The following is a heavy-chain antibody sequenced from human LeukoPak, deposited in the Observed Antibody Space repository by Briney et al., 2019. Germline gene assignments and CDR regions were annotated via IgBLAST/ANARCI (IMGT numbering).Heavy chain of an antibody. Sequence: GGSLRLSFAASGFTFSSYVMHWVRQAPGKGLDWVAFIHHDGSNKYYADSVRGRFTISRDNSKNTVYLQMHSLGPEDTAVYYCVRDRDWAFDYWGQGSLVTVSS. CDR2: IHHDGSNK. J-gene: IGHJ4*02. CDR3: VRDRDWAFDY. V-gene: IGHV3-30*02. D-gene: IGHD2-21*02. CDR1: GFTFSSYV.